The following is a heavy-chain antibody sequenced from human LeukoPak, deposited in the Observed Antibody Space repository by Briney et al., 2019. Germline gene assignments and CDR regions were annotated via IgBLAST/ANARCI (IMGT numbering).Heavy chain of an antibody. D-gene: IGHD2-15*01. CDR1: GDSVSSNSAA. V-gene: IGHV6-1*01. CDR3: ARVGVSCSGGNCYAYSGRFDY. Sequence: SQTLSLTCAISGDSVSSNSAAWNWIRQSPSRGLEWLGRTYYRSKWYNDYAVSVKSRITINPDTSKNQFSLKLISVTAADTAVYYCARVGVSCSGGNCYAYSGRFDYWGQGTLVTVSS. J-gene: IGHJ4*02. CDR2: TYYRSKWYN.